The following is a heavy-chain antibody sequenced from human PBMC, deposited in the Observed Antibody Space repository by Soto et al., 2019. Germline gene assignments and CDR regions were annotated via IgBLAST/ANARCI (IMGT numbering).Heavy chain of an antibody. Sequence: SETLSLTCTVSGGSISSGDYYWSWIRQPPGKGLEWIGYIYYSGSTYYNPSLKSRVTISVDTSKNQFSLKLSSVTAADTAVYYCARYSSSPHYFDYWGQGTLVTVSS. CDR1: GGSISSGDYY. CDR2: IYYSGST. CDR3: ARYSSSPHYFDY. V-gene: IGHV4-30-4*01. J-gene: IGHJ4*02. D-gene: IGHD6-6*01.